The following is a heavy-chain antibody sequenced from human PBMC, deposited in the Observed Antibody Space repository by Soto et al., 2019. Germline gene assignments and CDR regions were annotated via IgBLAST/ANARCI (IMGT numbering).Heavy chain of an antibody. CDR1: GGSISSYY. D-gene: IGHD6-13*01. J-gene: IGHJ4*02. CDR2: IYYSGST. Sequence: SETLSLTCTVSGGSISSYYWSWIRQPPGKGLEWIGYIYYSGSTNYNPSLKSRVTISVDTSKNQFSLKLSSVTAADTAVYYCARAPAPLYSSNWYYFYYWGQGTLVTVSS. CDR3: ARAPAPLYSSNWYYFYY. V-gene: IGHV4-59*01.